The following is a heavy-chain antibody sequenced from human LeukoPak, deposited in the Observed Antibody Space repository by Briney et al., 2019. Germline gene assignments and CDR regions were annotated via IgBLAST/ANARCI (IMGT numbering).Heavy chain of an antibody. Sequence: SGTLSLTCGVSGDSISSGDYYWSWIRQPAGKGLEWVGRISSSGSTNYNPSLKSRVTISVDTSKNQFSLKLSSVTAADTAVYFCARGPYSYDSSGAFDIWGQGTMVTVSS. CDR2: ISSSGST. CDR3: ARGPYSYDSSGAFDI. J-gene: IGHJ3*02. D-gene: IGHD3-22*01. V-gene: IGHV4-61*02. CDR1: GDSISSGDYY.